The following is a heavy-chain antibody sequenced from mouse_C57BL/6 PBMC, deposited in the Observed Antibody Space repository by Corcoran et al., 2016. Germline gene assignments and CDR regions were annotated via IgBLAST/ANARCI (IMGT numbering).Heavy chain of an antibody. Sequence: QVQLQQSGPELVKPGASVKISCKASGYTFTDYYINWVKQRPGQGLEWIGWIFPGSGSTYYNEKFKGKATLTVDKSSSTAYMLLSSLTSEDSAVYFCARTVYYGSSYSFDYWGQGTTLTVSS. CDR1: GYTFTDYY. CDR2: IFPGSGST. V-gene: IGHV1-75*01. D-gene: IGHD1-1*01. J-gene: IGHJ2*01. CDR3: ARTVYYGSSYSFDY.